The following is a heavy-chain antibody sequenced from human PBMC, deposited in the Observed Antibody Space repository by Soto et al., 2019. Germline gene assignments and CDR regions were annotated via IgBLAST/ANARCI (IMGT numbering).Heavy chain of an antibody. V-gene: IGHV1-18*01. D-gene: IGHD6-6*01. CDR2: ISAYNGNT. CDR1: GYTFTSYG. J-gene: IGHJ4*02. CDR3: ARGFKQLVEVVDY. Sequence: GASVKVSCKASGYTFTSYGISWVRQAPGQGLEWMGWISAYNGNTNYAQKLQGWVTTRRDRASITADMELSRMRPDDTSVYYGARGFKQLVEVVDYWGQGTLVTVSS.